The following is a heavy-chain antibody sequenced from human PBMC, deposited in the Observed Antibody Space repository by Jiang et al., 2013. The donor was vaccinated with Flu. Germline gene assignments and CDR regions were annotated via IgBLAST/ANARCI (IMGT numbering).Heavy chain of an antibody. CDR3: ARLTTMIVVVERPNAFDI. CDR1: GYSFTSYW. Sequence: AEVKKPGESLRISCKGSGYSFTSYWISWVRQMPGKGLEWMGRIDPSDSYTNYSPSFQGHVTISADKSISTAYLQWSSLKASDTAMYYCARLTTMIVVVERPNAFDIWGQGTMVTVSS. J-gene: IGHJ3*02. D-gene: IGHD3-22*01. CDR2: IDPSDSYT. V-gene: IGHV5-10-1*01.